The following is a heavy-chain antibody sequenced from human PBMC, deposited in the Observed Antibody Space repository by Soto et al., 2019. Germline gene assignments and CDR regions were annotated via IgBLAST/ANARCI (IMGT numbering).Heavy chain of an antibody. Sequence: QVQLVESGGGLVKPGVSLRLSCAASGFTFSDYYMSWIRQAPGKGLEWVSYISSSGSTIYYADSVKGRFSISRDNAKNSLYLQIDSLRADDTAVYYCASGPRDIVVVTASWFDPWGQGTLVTVSS. CDR2: ISSSGSTI. CDR1: GFTFSDYY. D-gene: IGHD2-21*02. CDR3: ASGPRDIVVVTASWFDP. V-gene: IGHV3-11*01. J-gene: IGHJ5*02.